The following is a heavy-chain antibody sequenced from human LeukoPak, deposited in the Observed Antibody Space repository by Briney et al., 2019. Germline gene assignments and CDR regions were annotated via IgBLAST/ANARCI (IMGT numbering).Heavy chain of an antibody. V-gene: IGHV3-74*01. CDR2: IKTDGSDT. Sequence: GGSLRLSCAASGFTFSSDWMHWVRQSPGKGLVWVSRIKTDGSDTYYADSVRGRFTISRDSAKNTLYLQMDSLRAEDTAVYFCARGDYSSHTLWGQGTLVTVSS. D-gene: IGHD4-11*01. CDR1: GFTFSSDW. J-gene: IGHJ4*02. CDR3: ARGDYSSHTL.